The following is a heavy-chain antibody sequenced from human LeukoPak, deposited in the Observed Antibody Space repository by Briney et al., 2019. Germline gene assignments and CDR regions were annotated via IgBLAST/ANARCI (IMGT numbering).Heavy chain of an antibody. D-gene: IGHD6-13*01. V-gene: IGHV3-23*01. Sequence: GGSLRLSCAASGFTFSSYAMSWVRQAPGKGLEWVSAISGRGYSTYYADSVKGRFIISRDNSRDTLYLQMNSPRAEDTAVYYCAKDRGSWFALFDSWGQGTLSPSPQ. CDR3: AKDRGSWFALFDS. CDR1: GFTFSSYA. CDR2: ISGRGYST. J-gene: IGHJ4*02.